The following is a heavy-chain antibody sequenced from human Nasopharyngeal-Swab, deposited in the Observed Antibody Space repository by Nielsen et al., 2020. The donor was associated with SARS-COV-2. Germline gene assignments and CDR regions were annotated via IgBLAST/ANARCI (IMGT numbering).Heavy chain of an antibody. CDR1: GFTFSSYG. CDR3: ARVRGVAPRNYYYYMDV. Sequence: GESLKISCAASGFTFSSYGMTWVRQAPGKGLEWLSVLYVGGSTYYADSVKDRVTISRDNSKNTLYLHMNSLSAEDTAVYYCARVRGVAPRNYYYYMDVWGKGTTVTVSS. CDR2: LYVGGST. D-gene: IGHD2-15*01. J-gene: IGHJ6*03. V-gene: IGHV3-66*01.